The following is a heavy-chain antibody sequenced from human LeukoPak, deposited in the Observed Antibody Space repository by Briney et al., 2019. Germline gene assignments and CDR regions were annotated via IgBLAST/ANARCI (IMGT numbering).Heavy chain of an antibody. CDR1: GFTFSSYW. J-gene: IGHJ5*02. CDR2: IKQDGSEK. D-gene: IGHD6-13*01. V-gene: IGHV3-7*03. Sequence: GGSLRLSCAASGFTFSSYWMSWVRQAPGKGLEWVANIKQDGSEKYYVDSVKGRFTISRDNAKNSLYLQMNSLRAEDTAVYYCAKLTGYSSSWCTPNWFDPWGQGTLVTVSS. CDR3: AKLTGYSSSWCTPNWFDP.